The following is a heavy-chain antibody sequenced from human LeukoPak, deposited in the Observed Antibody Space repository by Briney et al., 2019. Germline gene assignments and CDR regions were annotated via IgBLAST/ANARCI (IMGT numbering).Heavy chain of an antibody. V-gene: IGHV3-20*04. CDR2: TNWNGGST. J-gene: IGHJ4*02. CDR1: GFTFDDYG. CDR3: ARRRVTVVRGVGITSYYFDY. D-gene: IGHD3-10*01. Sequence: GGSLRLSCAASGFTFDDYGMSWVRQAPGKGLEWVSGTNWNGGSTGYADSVKGRFTISRDNARNSLYLQMNSLGAEDTALYFCARRRVTVVRGVGITSYYFDYWGQGTLVTVSS.